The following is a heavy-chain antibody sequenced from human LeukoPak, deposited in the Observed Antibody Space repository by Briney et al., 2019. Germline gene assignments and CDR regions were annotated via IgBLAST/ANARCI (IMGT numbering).Heavy chain of an antibody. CDR2: ITGSGATT. J-gene: IGHJ6*03. D-gene: IGHD2-8*01. CDR3: AKDRCSNGIGCLYYYMDV. Sequence: GGSLRLSCAGPGLTFSTYGMSWVRQAPGKGLEWVSTITGSGATTYYADSVKGRFSIPRDNSENILYLQMNSLRAEDTAVYYCAKDRCSNGIGCLYYYMDVWGKGTTVTISS. V-gene: IGHV3-23*01. CDR1: GLTFSTYG.